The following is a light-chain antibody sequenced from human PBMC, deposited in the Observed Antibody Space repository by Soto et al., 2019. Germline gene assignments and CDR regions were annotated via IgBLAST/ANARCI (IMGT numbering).Light chain of an antibody. Sequence: QSALTQPRSVSGSPGQSVAISCTGTSRDVGGYNYVSWYQQHPGKAPKLIIYDVNRRPSGVPGRFSGSKSGNTASLTISGLQSDDEADYYCSSYADIYIYVFGPGTKVTVL. CDR3: SSYADIYIYV. CDR1: SRDVGGYNY. CDR2: DVN. V-gene: IGLV2-11*01. J-gene: IGLJ1*01.